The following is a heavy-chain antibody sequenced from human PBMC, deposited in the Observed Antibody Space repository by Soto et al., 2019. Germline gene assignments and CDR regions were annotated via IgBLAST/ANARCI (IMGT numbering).Heavy chain of an antibody. J-gene: IGHJ6*02. CDR3: AYRPCSGGSCYWFSYSGMDV. CDR1: GFPLSTSGVG. D-gene: IGHD2-15*01. Sequence: QITLKESGPTLVKPTQTLTLTCTFSGFPLSTSGVGVAWIRQPPGKALEWLALIYWDDAKRYRPSLETRLTITKETSKNQVVLTMTNMDSVDTATSYCAYRPCSGGSCYWFSYSGMDVWGQGTTVTVSS. V-gene: IGHV2-5*02. CDR2: IYWDDAK.